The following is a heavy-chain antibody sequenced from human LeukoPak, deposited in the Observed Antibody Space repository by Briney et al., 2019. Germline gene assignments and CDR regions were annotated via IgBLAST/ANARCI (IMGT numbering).Heavy chain of an antibody. D-gene: IGHD6-13*01. CDR1: GFTFSGYA. CDR2: ISYDGSNK. Sequence: GALRLSCAASGFTFSGYAVHWVRQAPGKGLEWVAVISYDGSNKYYADSGKGRFTISRDNSKNTLYLQMNSLRAEDTAVYYCARERGSSSWSAFDHWGQGTLVTVSS. V-gene: IGHV3-30-3*01. CDR3: ARERGSSSWSAFDH. J-gene: IGHJ4*02.